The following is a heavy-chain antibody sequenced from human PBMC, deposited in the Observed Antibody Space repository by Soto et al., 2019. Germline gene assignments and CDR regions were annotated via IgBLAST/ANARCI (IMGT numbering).Heavy chain of an antibody. Sequence: RGSLRLSCAASGFKFSNYWMSWVRQAPGKGLEWVGNIKHDTSEAHYADSVKGRFTITRDNIKNFLFLQMNGLRADDTASYYCARDGLLFSGPYRPSRFDYWGLGTLVTASS. D-gene: IGHD3-16*02. CDR3: ARDGLLFSGPYRPSRFDY. CDR1: GFKFSNYW. CDR2: IKHDTSEA. J-gene: IGHJ4*02. V-gene: IGHV3-7*03.